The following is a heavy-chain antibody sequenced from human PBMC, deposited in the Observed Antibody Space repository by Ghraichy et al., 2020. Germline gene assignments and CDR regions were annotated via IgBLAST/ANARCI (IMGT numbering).Heavy chain of an antibody. CDR3: AKDLRGGYITDAFDI. D-gene: IGHD5-24*01. J-gene: IGHJ3*02. Sequence: GGSLRLSCAASGFTFSSYGMHWVRQAPGKGLEWVAVISNDGSNKYYADSVKGRFTISRDNSKNTLYLQMNSLRAEDTAVYYCAKDLRGGYITDAFDIWGQGTMVTVSS. V-gene: IGHV3-30*18. CDR2: ISNDGSNK. CDR1: GFTFSSYG.